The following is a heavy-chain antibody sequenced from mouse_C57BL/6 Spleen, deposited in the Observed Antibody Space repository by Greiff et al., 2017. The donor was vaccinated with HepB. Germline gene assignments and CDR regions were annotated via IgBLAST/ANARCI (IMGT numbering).Heavy chain of an antibody. CDR3: TRDGTTVVARWYFDV. V-gene: IGHV5-9-1*02. CDR2: ISSGGDYI. CDR1: GFTFSSYA. D-gene: IGHD1-1*01. J-gene: IGHJ1*03. Sequence: EVQLVESGEGLVKPGGSLKLSCAASGFTFSSYAMSWVRQTPEKRLEWVAYISSGGDYIYYADTVKGRFTISRDNARNTLYLQMSSLKSEDTAMYYCTRDGTTVVARWYFDVWGTGTTVTVSS.